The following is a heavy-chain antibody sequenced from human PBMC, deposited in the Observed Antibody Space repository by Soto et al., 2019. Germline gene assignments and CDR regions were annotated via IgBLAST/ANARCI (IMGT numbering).Heavy chain of an antibody. Sequence: QVQLVQSGAEVKKPGSSVKVSCKASGGTFSSYAISWVRQAPGQGLEWMGGIIPIFGTANYAQKFQGRVTITADESTSTAYMELSSLRSEDTAVYYCASSYYGDHHYDYYYGMDVWGQGTTVTVSS. CDR3: ASSYYGDHHYDYYYGMDV. J-gene: IGHJ6*02. CDR1: GGTFSSYA. D-gene: IGHD4-17*01. CDR2: IIPIFGTA. V-gene: IGHV1-69*01.